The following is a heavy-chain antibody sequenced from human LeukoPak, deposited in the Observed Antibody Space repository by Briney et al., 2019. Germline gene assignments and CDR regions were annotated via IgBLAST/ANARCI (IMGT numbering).Heavy chain of an antibody. V-gene: IGHV3-23*01. Sequence: GGSLRLSCAASGFTFSSHGMNWVRQAPGKGLEWVSGISPSGGITYYTDSVKGRFTISRDNSKNTVSLQMNSLRGEDTAVYYCAKEMIKSCDYWGQGTLVSVSS. CDR3: AKEMIKSCDY. D-gene: IGHD3-22*01. CDR2: ISPSGGIT. J-gene: IGHJ4*02. CDR1: GFTFSSHG.